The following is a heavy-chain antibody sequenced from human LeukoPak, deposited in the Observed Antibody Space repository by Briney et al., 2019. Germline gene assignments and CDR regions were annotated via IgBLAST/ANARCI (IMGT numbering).Heavy chain of an antibody. CDR1: GGSISSSSYY. Sequence: SETLSLTCTVSGGSISSSSYYWGWIRQPPGKGLEWIGSIYYSGSTYYNPSLKSRVTISVDTSKNQFSLKLSSVTAADTAVYYCARASGRIRYWFDPWGQGTLVTVSS. V-gene: IGHV4-39*07. D-gene: IGHD3-16*01. J-gene: IGHJ5*02. CDR3: ARASGRIRYWFDP. CDR2: IYYSGST.